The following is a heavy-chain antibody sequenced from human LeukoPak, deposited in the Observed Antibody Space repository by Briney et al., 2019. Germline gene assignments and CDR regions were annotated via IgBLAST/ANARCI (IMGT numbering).Heavy chain of an antibody. V-gene: IGHV3-23*01. Sequence: QPGGSLRLSCAASGFPFSSHAMRWVRQAPGRGLECVSAISGSGSTSYYADSMKGRFTISRDNSKNTLYLQMTSLRAEDTAVYYCAKDQRGYYQPIDYWGQGILVTVSS. CDR2: ISGSGSTS. J-gene: IGHJ4*02. D-gene: IGHD3-10*01. CDR1: GFPFSSHA. CDR3: AKDQRGYYQPIDY.